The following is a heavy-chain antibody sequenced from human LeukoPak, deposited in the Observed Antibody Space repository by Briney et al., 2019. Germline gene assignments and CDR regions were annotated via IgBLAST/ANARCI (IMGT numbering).Heavy chain of an antibody. CDR2: ISSSGSTI. CDR1: GFTFSSYE. V-gene: IGHV3-48*03. J-gene: IGHJ6*03. Sequence: PGGSLRLSCAASGFTFSSYEMNWVRQAPGKGLEWVSYISSSGSTIYYGDSVKGRFTISRDNVKNLLYLQMNSLRAEDTAVYYCARDLEVDYYYMDVWGKGTTVTVSS. CDR3: ARDLEVDYYYMDV. D-gene: IGHD1-1*01.